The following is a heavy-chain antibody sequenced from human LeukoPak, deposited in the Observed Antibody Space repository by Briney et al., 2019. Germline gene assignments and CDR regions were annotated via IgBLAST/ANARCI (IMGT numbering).Heavy chain of an antibody. V-gene: IGHV3-33*01. Sequence: PGGSLRLSCAASGFTFSSYGMHWVRQAPGKGLEWVAVIWYDGSNKYYADSVKGRFTISRDNSKNTLYLQMNSLRAEDTAVYYCARDSSIAARWTSRILDYWGQGTLVTVSS. J-gene: IGHJ4*02. D-gene: IGHD6-6*01. CDR2: IWYDGSNK. CDR1: GFTFSSYG. CDR3: ARDSSIAARWTSRILDY.